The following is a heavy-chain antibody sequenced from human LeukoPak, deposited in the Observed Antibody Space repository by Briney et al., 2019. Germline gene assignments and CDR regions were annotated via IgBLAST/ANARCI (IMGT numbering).Heavy chain of an antibody. D-gene: IGHD2-15*01. J-gene: IGHJ4*02. CDR2: INHSGST. CDR3: ARGDVGYCSGGSCSPVFDY. CDR1: GGSISSYY. V-gene: IGHV4-34*01. Sequence: SETLSLTCTVSGGSISSYYWSWIRQPPGKGLEWIGEINHSGSTNYNPSLKSRVTISVDTSKNQFSLKLSSVTAADTAVYYCARGDVGYCSGGSCSPVFDYWGQGTLVTVSS.